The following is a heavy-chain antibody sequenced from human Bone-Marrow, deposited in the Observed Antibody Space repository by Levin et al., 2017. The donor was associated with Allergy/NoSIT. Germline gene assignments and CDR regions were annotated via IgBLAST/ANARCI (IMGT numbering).Heavy chain of an antibody. Sequence: SQTLSLTCAVSGYSISSGYYWGWIRQPPGKGLEWIGSIYHSGSTYYNPSLKSRVTISVDTSKNQFSLKLSSVTAADTAVYYCARDGITIFGVKNWFDPWGQGTLVTVSS. J-gene: IGHJ5*02. CDR3: ARDGITIFGVKNWFDP. CDR2: IYHSGST. V-gene: IGHV4-38-2*02. CDR1: GYSISSGYY. D-gene: IGHD3-3*01.